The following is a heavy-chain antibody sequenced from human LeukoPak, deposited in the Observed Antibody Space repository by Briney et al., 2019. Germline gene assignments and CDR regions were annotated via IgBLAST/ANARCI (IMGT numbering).Heavy chain of an antibody. V-gene: IGHV1-69*13. D-gene: IGHD3-22*01. CDR2: IIPIFRIA. CDR3: ARALRYYSDSSGYAFDY. Sequence: SVKVSCKASGGTFRSFAISWVRQAPGQGLEWMGGIIPIFRIANYAQKFQGRVTITADESTSTAYMELSSLRSEDTAVYYCARALRYYSDSSGYAFDYWGQGTLATVSS. J-gene: IGHJ4*02. CDR1: GGTFRSFA.